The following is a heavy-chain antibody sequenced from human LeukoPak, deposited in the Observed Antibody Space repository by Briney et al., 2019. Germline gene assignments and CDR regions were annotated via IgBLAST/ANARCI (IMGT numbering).Heavy chain of an antibody. D-gene: IGHD6-13*01. CDR2: ISYDGSNI. CDR1: GFTFSTYS. V-gene: IGHV3-30-3*01. Sequence: GGSLRLSCAASGFTFSTYSIHWVRQAPGKGLEWVTIISYDGSNIYYADSVRGRFTISRDNSKNTLYLQMNSLRAEDTAVYYCAREDAAAGTALAYWGQGTLVTVSS. CDR3: AREDAAAGTALAY. J-gene: IGHJ4*02.